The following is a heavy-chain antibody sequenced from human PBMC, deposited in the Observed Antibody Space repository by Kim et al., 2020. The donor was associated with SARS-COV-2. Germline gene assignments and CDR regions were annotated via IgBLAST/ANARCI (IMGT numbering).Heavy chain of an antibody. J-gene: IGHJ6*02. CDR3: ARDQPYSSFYYYYGMDV. Sequence: FQGRVTMTRDTSTSTVYMELSSLRSEDTAVYYCARDQPYSSFYYYYGMDVWGQGTTVTVSS. D-gene: IGHD6-6*01. V-gene: IGHV1-46*01.